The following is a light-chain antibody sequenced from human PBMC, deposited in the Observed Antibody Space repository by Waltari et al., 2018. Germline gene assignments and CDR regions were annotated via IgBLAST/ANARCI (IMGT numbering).Light chain of an antibody. J-gene: IGKJ4*01. Sequence: DIVLTQSPESLAVSLGERATIRCKTSESFLYSSNNKNHLGWYQQKPGQPPSLLLYWASTRESGVPDRFIGSGSETDFTLTVTSLQAEDVAVYYCQQYYNTPLTFGGGTKVGVK. CDR2: WAS. CDR1: ESFLYSSNNKNH. CDR3: QQYYNTPLT. V-gene: IGKV4-1*01.